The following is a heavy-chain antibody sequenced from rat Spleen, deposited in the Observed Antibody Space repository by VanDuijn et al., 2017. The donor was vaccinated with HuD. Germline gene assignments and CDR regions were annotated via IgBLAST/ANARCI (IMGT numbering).Heavy chain of an antibody. J-gene: IGHJ2*01. CDR3: TRDAGILRY. CDR2: IWTGGST. CDR1: GFSLTRYH. D-gene: IGHD1-6*01. Sequence: QVQLKESGPGLVQPSQTLSLTCTVSGFSLTRYHVTWVRQPPGKGLEWMGEIWTGGSTTYNSLLKSRLSISRDISKSQVFLRMNSLQTEDTATYYCTRDAGILRYWGQGVMVTVSS. V-gene: IGHV2-43*01.